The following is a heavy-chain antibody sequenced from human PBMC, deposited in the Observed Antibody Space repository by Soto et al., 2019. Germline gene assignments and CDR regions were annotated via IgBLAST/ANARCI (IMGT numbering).Heavy chain of an antibody. J-gene: IGHJ6*02. CDR2: ISGSGGST. CDR1: GFTFSSYA. Sequence: GGSLRLSCAASGFTFSSYAMSWVRQAPGKWLEWVSAISGSGGSTYYSDSVKGRFTISRDNSKNTLYLQMNSLRAEDTAVYYCASGAVGAYYYYYGMEVWGQGTTVTVSS. V-gene: IGHV3-23*01. D-gene: IGHD1-26*01. CDR3: ASGAVGAYYYYYGMEV.